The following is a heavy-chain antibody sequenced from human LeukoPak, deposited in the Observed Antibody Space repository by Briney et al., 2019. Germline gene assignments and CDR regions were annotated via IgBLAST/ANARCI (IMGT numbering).Heavy chain of an antibody. D-gene: IGHD1-26*01. Sequence: ASVKVSCKTSGFQLSNSAMQWVRQAPGQGLEWMGIINPSGGSTSYAQKFQGRVTMTRDTSTSTVYMELSSLRSEDTAVYYCARDGGAGLRIYFDYWGQGTLVTVSS. V-gene: IGHV1-46*01. CDR1: GFQLSNSA. J-gene: IGHJ4*02. CDR2: INPSGGST. CDR3: ARDGGAGLRIYFDY.